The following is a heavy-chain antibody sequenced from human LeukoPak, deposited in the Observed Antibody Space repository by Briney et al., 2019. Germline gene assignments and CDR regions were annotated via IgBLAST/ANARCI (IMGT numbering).Heavy chain of an antibody. CDR3: ATGTTIFGVVIMRGPFDY. Sequence: ASVKVSCKVSGYTLTELSMHWVRQAPGKGLEWMGGFDPEDGETIYAQKFQGRVTMTEDTSTDTAYMELSSLRSGDTAVYHCATGTTIFGVVIMRGPFDYWGQGTLVTVSS. D-gene: IGHD3-3*01. J-gene: IGHJ4*02. V-gene: IGHV1-24*01. CDR1: GYTLTELS. CDR2: FDPEDGET.